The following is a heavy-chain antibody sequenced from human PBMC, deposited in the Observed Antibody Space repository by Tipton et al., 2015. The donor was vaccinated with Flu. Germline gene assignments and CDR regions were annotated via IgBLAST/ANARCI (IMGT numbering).Heavy chain of an antibody. V-gene: IGHV1-2*02. D-gene: IGHD3-22*01. CDR1: GYTFTGYY. Sequence: QSGPEVKKPGASVKVSCKASGYTFTGYYMHWVRQAPGQGLEWMGWINPNSGGTNYAQKFQGRVTMTRDTSISTAYMELSRLRSDGTAVYYCARDFDYYDSSGYREYDYWGQGTLVTVSS. CDR3: ARDFDYYDSSGYREYDY. CDR2: INPNSGGT. J-gene: IGHJ4*02.